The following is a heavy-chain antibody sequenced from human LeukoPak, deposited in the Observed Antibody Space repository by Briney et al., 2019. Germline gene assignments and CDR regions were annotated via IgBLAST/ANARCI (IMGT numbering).Heavy chain of an antibody. CDR2: ISWNSGSI. J-gene: IGHJ4*02. D-gene: IGHD3-22*01. Sequence: GGSLRLSCAASGFTFSSYAMSWVRQAPGKGLEWVSGISWNSGSIGYADSVKGRFTISRDNAKNSLYLQMNSLRAEDTALYYCAKGGYYYDSSGYYYSRPVDYWGQGTLVTVSS. CDR1: GFTFSSYA. CDR3: AKGGYYYDSSGYYYSRPVDY. V-gene: IGHV3-9*01.